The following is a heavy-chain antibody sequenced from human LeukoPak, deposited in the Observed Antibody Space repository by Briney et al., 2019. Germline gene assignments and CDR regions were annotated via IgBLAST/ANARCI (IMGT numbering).Heavy chain of an antibody. D-gene: IGHD2-21*02. CDR2: ISSSSSTK. Sequence: PGGSLRLSCAASGFTFSSYSMNWVRQAPGKGLEWVSYISSSSSTKYYADSMKGRFTISRDNAKNSLYLQMNSLRAEDTAVYYCARGDPENYYYYYMDVWGKGTTVTVPS. J-gene: IGHJ6*03. CDR1: GFTFSSYS. V-gene: IGHV3-48*01. CDR3: ARGDPENYYYYYMDV.